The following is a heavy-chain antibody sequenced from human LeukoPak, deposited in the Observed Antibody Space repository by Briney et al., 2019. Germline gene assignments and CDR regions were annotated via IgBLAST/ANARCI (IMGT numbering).Heavy chain of an antibody. J-gene: IGHJ3*02. D-gene: IGHD3-10*01. Sequence: PSETLSLTCAVYGGSFSGYYWSWIRQPPGKGLEWIGEINHSGSTNYNPSLKSRVTISVDTSKNQFSLKLSSVTAADTAVYYCARSRGGFGEFVDAFDIWGQGTMVTVSS. CDR2: INHSGST. V-gene: IGHV4-34*01. CDR3: ARSRGGFGEFVDAFDI. CDR1: GGSFSGYY.